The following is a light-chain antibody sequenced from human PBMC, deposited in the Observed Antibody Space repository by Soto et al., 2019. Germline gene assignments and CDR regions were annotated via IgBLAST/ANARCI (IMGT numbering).Light chain of an antibody. Sequence: IVVNKSPGTLSLSTGERATLSCRASQSVSSNLAWYQQKPGQAPRLLIYGASTRATGIPARFSGSGSGTEFTLTISRLEPEDFALYYCQQHDILPITFGQGARLEIK. CDR2: GAS. V-gene: IGKV3-20*01. J-gene: IGKJ5*01. CDR1: QSVSSN. CDR3: QQHDILPIT.